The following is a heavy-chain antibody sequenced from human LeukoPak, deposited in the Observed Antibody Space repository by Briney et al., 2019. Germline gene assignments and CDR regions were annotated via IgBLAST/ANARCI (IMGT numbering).Heavy chain of an antibody. J-gene: IGHJ4*02. Sequence: ASVKVSCKVSGYTLTELSMHWVRQAPGKGLEWMGGFDPEDGETIYAQKFQGRVTTTEDTSTDTAYMELSSLRSEDTAVYYCATAVQAITMVRGAPLDYWGQGTLVTVSS. V-gene: IGHV1-24*01. CDR1: GYTLTELS. D-gene: IGHD3-10*01. CDR3: ATAVQAITMVRGAPLDY. CDR2: FDPEDGET.